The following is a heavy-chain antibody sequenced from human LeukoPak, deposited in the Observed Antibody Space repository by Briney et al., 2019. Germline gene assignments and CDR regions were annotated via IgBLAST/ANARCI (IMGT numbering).Heavy chain of an antibody. D-gene: IGHD3-3*01. J-gene: IGHJ6*03. CDR2: IFPGGSDT. V-gene: IGHV5-51*06. CDR3: ARVGSDFWSGPFRNYYYYMDV. Sequence: GESLQISCKGAGYSFTSYWIVRLGRLPGKGGEGLGTIFPGGSDTRYSPSFQGQGTISADKSISTAYLQWSSLKASDTAMYYCARVGSDFWSGPFRNYYYYMDVWGKGTTVTVSS. CDR1: GYSFTSYW.